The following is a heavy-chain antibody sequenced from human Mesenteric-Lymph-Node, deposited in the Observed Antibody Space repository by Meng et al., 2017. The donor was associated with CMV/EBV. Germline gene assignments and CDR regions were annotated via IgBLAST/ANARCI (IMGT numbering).Heavy chain of an antibody. CDR3: ATFEYSGSSSAYYYGLDV. CDR1: GYTFIDHD. V-gene: IGHV1-8*01. CDR2: MNPDSGNR. J-gene: IGHJ6*02. Sequence: ASVKVSCKASGYTFIDHDINWVRQASGQGLEWMGWMNPDSGNRGYAQKFQGRVTFTGDTSTAYMEVSSLRSEDTAVYYCATFEYSGSSSAYYYGLDVWGQGTSVTVSS. D-gene: IGHD5-12*01.